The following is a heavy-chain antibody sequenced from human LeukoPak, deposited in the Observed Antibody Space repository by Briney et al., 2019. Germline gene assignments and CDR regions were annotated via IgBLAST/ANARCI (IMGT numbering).Heavy chain of an antibody. D-gene: IGHD5-24*01. J-gene: IGHJ4*02. Sequence: PGGSLRLSCAASGFTFSSYAMSWVRQAPGKGLEWVSAISGSGGSTYYADSVKGRFTISRDNSKNTLYLQMNSLRAEDTAVYYCAKAQIEMSTIPYFDYWGQGTLVTVSS. CDR1: GFTFSSYA. CDR3: AKAQIEMSTIPYFDY. V-gene: IGHV3-23*01. CDR2: ISGSGGST.